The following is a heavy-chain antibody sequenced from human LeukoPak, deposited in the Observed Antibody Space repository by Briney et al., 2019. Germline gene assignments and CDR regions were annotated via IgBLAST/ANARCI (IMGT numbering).Heavy chain of an antibody. J-gene: IGHJ4*02. CDR1: GGSFSGYY. Sequence: PSETLSLTCAVYGGSFSGYYWSWIRQPPGKGLEWIGYIYYSGSTNYNPSLKSRVTISVDTSKNQFSLKLSSVTAADTAVYYCAGGIPFDYWGQGTLVTVSS. V-gene: IGHV4-59*08. CDR2: IYYSGST. CDR3: AGGIPFDY. D-gene: IGHD2-21*01.